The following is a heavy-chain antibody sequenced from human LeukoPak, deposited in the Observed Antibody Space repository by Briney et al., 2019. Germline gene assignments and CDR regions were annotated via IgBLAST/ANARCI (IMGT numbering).Heavy chain of an antibody. Sequence: PGGSLRLYCAASGFTFDDYAMHWVRQAPGKGLEWVSGISWNSGSIDYADSVKGRFTISRDNAKNCLYLQINSLTAEDTALYYCAKENYAILTGQQRVYYFDYWGQGTLVTVSS. CDR2: ISWNSGSI. CDR1: GFTFDDYA. J-gene: IGHJ4*02. V-gene: IGHV3-9*01. D-gene: IGHD3-9*01. CDR3: AKENYAILTGQQRVYYFDY.